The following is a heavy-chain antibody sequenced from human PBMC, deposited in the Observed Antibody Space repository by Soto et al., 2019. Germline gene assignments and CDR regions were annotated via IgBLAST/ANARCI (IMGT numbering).Heavy chain of an antibody. V-gene: IGHV1-46*01. J-gene: IGHJ5*02. D-gene: IGHD3-10*01. CDR3: PRVALAGPNWFDP. Sequence: QVQLVQSGAEVKKPGASVKVSCKASGYTFTSYYMHWVRQAPVQGLEWMGIINPRGGSTSYPQKFQGRVNMTRDTSTNTVYLELSSLGSEDTAVYYCPRVALAGPNWFDPWGQGTLVTVSS. CDR2: INPRGGST. CDR1: GYTFTSYY.